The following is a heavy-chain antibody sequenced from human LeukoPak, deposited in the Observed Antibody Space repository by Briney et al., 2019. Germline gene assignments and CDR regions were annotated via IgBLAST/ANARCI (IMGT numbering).Heavy chain of an antibody. CDR3: ARGLGCSSTSCYEAYYYGMDV. J-gene: IGHJ6*02. V-gene: IGHV1-18*01. CDR2: ISAYNGNT. Sequence: ASVKVSCKASGYTFTSYGISWVRQAPGQGLEWMGWISAYNGNTNYAQKLQGRVTMTTDTSTSTAYMELRSLRSEDTAVYYCARGLGCSSTSCYEAYYYGMDVWGQGTTVTVSS. D-gene: IGHD2-2*01. CDR1: GYTFTSYG.